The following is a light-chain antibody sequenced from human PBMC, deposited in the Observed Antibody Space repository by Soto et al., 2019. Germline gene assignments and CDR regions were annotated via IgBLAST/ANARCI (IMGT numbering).Light chain of an antibody. CDR1: SSDVGGYNY. CDR2: DVS. Sequence: QSALTQPASVSGSPGQSITLSCTGTSSDVGGYNYVSWYQQPPGKAPKLIIYDVSNRPSGVSNRFSGSKSGNTASLTISGLQAEDEAEYYCSSYTSSRTLVFGTGTKLTVL. CDR3: SSYTSSRTLV. J-gene: IGLJ1*01. V-gene: IGLV2-14*01.